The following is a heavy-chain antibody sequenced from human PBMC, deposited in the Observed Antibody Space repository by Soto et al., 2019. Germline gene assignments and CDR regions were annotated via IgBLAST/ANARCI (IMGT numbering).Heavy chain of an antibody. V-gene: IGHV4-61*08. CDR1: GVSVSSYGYY. Sequence: AETLSLTCTVSGVSVSSYGYYWTWIRQPPGKGLEWGGYIHYSGTTNNNPSLKSRVTISVDTTNNEFSLKLSAVSAADTAVYYCAYWYTSSWSNFDYWGQGTLVTVSS. CDR2: IHYSGTT. CDR3: AYWYTSSWSNFDY. D-gene: IGHD6-13*01. J-gene: IGHJ4*02.